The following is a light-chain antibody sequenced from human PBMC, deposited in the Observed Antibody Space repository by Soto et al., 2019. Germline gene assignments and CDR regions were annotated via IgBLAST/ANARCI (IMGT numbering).Light chain of an antibody. CDR2: EAA. CDR1: QYIHNY. Sequence: DIQMTQSPSTLSASVGDRVTITCRASQYIHNYLAWYQQKPGEAPRLLIYEAANLESGVPSRFSGSGNGTEFALTISSLQPDDFATYYCQQSNNYPWTFGQGTRVEI. V-gene: IGKV1-5*03. J-gene: IGKJ1*01. CDR3: QQSNNYPWT.